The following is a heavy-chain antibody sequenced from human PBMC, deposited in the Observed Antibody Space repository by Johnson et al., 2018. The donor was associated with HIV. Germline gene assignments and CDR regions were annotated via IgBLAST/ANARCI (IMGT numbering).Heavy chain of an antibody. Sequence: QMLLVESGGGVVQPGRSLRLSCATSGFIFNNYGMHWARQAPGKGLEWVAVIWYDGSNKYYADSVKGRFTISRDNSNNTLYLQMNSLKTEDTGVYYCAKHPDAFDIWGQGTMVTVSS. V-gene: IGHV3-33*06. CDR2: IWYDGSNK. CDR3: AKHPDAFDI. J-gene: IGHJ3*02. CDR1: GFIFNNYG.